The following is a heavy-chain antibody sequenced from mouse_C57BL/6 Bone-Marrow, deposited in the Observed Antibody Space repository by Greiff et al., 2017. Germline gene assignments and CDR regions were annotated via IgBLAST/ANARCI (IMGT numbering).Heavy chain of an antibody. Sequence: QVQLQQSGAELARPGASVKMSCKASGYTFTSYTMHWVKQRPGQGLEWIGYINPSSGYTKYNQKFKGKATLTVDKSSSTAHMERRSLTAEDSAVXYCARDGDGEAYWGQGTTLTVSS. CDR1: GYTFTSYT. J-gene: IGHJ2*01. CDR3: ARDGDGEAY. V-gene: IGHV1-4*01. CDR2: INPSSGYT. D-gene: IGHD3-3*01.